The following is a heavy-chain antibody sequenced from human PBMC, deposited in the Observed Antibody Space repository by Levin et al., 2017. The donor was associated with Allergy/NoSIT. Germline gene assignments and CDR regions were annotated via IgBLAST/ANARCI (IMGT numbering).Heavy chain of an antibody. J-gene: IGHJ4*02. V-gene: IGHV7-4-1*02. CDR3: ARVMITTTLAY. Sequence: AASVKVSCKASGYTFTDYVMNWVRQAPGQRPEWMGWINTNTGNPAYAPCFTGRFFFSLDTSVSTAYLQISGLKAEDTAVYFCARVMITTTLAYWGQGTLVTVSS. D-gene: IGHD3-16*01. CDR2: INTNTGNP. CDR1: GYTFTDYV.